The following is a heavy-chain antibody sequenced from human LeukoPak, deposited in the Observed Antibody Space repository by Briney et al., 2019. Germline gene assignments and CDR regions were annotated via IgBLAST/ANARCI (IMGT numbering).Heavy chain of an antibody. J-gene: IGHJ4*02. D-gene: IGHD2-21*02. Sequence: GGSLRLSCAAAGFTFSSYAMSWVRQAPGKGLEWVSAIGGSGGSTYYADSVKGRFTISRDSSKNTLYLQMNSLRAEDTAVYYCAKRGAEVGTAIAPGDYWGQGSLVTVSS. CDR3: AKRGAEVGTAIAPGDY. V-gene: IGHV3-23*01. CDR2: IGGSGGST. CDR1: GFTFSSYA.